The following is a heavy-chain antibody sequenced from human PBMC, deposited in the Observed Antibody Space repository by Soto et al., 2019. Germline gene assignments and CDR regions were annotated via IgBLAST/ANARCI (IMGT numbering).Heavy chain of an antibody. D-gene: IGHD3-10*01. CDR3: ARLAWVRGVITDDAFDI. CDR1: GGSISSGGYY. J-gene: IGHJ3*02. Sequence: PSETLSLTCTVSGGSISSGGYYWSWIRQHPEKGLEWIGYIYYSGSTYYNPSLKSRVTISVDTSKNQFSLKLSSVTAADTAVYYCARLAWVRGVITDDAFDIWGQGTMVTVSS. V-gene: IGHV4-31*03. CDR2: IYYSGST.